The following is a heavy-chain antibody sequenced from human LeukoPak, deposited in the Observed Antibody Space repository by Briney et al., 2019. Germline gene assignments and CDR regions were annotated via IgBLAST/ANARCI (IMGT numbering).Heavy chain of an antibody. Sequence: GGSLRLSCAASGFTFSNYAMTWVRQAPGKGLEWVSTIGGSGISTYYANSVKGRFTISRDNSRNTLYLQMNSLRAEDTAVYYCASPTRYYDILTGYHRTTDAFDIWGQGTMVTVSS. CDR3: ASPTRYYDILTGYHRTTDAFDI. CDR1: GFTFSNYA. D-gene: IGHD3-9*01. J-gene: IGHJ3*02. CDR2: IGGSGIST. V-gene: IGHV3-23*01.